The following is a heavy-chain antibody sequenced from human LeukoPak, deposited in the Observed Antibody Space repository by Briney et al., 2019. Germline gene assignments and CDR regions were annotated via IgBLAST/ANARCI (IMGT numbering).Heavy chain of an antibody. V-gene: IGHV4-4*07. Sequence: PSETLSLTCTVSGGSISSYYWSWIRQPPGKGLEWIGRIYTSGSTNYNPSPKSRVTMSVDMSKNQFPLKLSSVTAADTAVYYCARQGSYGDYMLVDYWGQGTRVTVSS. CDR1: GGSISSYY. J-gene: IGHJ4*02. D-gene: IGHD4-17*01. CDR3: ARQGSYGDYMLVDY. CDR2: IYTSGST.